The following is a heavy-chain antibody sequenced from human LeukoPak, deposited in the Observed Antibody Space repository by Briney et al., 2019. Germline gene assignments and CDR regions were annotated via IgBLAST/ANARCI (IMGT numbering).Heavy chain of an antibody. Sequence: NPSETLSLTCAVYGGSFSGYYWSWIRQPPGKGLEWIGEINHSGSTNYNPSLKSRVTISVDTSKNQFSLKLSSVTTADTAVYYCARGPNGYYYDSSGYLRYWGQGTLVTVSS. J-gene: IGHJ4*02. D-gene: IGHD3-22*01. CDR2: INHSGST. CDR3: ARGPNGYYYDSSGYLRY. CDR1: GGSFSGYY. V-gene: IGHV4-34*01.